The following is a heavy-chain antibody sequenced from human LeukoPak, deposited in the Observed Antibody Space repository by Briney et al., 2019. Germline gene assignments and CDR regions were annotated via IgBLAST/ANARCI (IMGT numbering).Heavy chain of an antibody. CDR3: ARAVGAHDAFDV. CDR1: GGSNINYY. J-gene: IGHJ3*01. CDR2: ISTTGIT. D-gene: IGHD1-26*01. Sequence: SETPSLTCTVSGGSNINYYWSCIRQSAGEGLEWIGRISTTGITNFSPSLKSRVTMSVDTSKNQFSLKLSSVTAADTAVYYCARAVGAHDAFDVWGQGTMVTVS. V-gene: IGHV4-4*07.